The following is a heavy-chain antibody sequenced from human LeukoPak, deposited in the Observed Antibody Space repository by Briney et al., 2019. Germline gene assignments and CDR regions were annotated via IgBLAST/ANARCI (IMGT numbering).Heavy chain of an antibody. V-gene: IGHV3-7*03. J-gene: IGHJ4*02. D-gene: IGHD4-17*01. CDR2: IKQDGSEK. Sequence: PGGSLRLSCAASGFTFSSYWMSWVRQAPGKGLEWVANIKQDGSEKYYGDSVKGRFTISRDNAKNSRCLQMNSLRAEDTAVYYCAKEPYGDYFDYWGQGTPVIVSS. CDR1: GFTFSSYW. CDR3: AKEPYGDYFDY.